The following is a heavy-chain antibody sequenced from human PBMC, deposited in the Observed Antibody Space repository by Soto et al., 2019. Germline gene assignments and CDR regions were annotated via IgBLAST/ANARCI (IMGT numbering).Heavy chain of an antibody. J-gene: IGHJ6*02. CDR1: GFTFSSYA. D-gene: IGHD6-19*01. CDR2: ISYDGSNK. V-gene: IGHV3-30-3*01. Sequence: HPGGSLRLSCAASGFTFSSYAMHWVRQAPGKGLEWVAVISYDGSNKYYADSVKGRFTISRDNSKNTLYLQMNSLRAEDTAVYYCARGLAVAGTDYYYYGMDVWGQGTTVTVSS. CDR3: ARGLAVAGTDYYYYGMDV.